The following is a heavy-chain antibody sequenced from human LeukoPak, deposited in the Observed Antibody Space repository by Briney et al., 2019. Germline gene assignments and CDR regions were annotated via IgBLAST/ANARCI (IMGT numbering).Heavy chain of an antibody. Sequence: ASVKVSCKASGGTFSSYAISWVRQAPGQGLEWMGGIIPIFGTANYAQKFQGRVTITADKSTSTAYMELSSLRSEDTAVYYCARDARVQKWFGEVIMTTTYYFDDWGQGTVVAVSS. CDR3: ARDARVQKWFGEVIMTTTYYFDD. CDR2: IIPIFGTA. V-gene: IGHV1-69*06. J-gene: IGHJ4*02. D-gene: IGHD3-10*01. CDR1: GGTFSSYA.